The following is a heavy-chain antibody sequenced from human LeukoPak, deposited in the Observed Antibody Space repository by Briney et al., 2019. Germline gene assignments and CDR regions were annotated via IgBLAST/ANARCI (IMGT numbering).Heavy chain of an antibody. D-gene: IGHD1/OR15-1a*01. V-gene: IGHV3-48*03. CDR2: ISTSGSTM. J-gene: IGHJ5*02. CDR3: ARDRGVTGTLWFDP. CDR1: GFSLSSYE. Sequence: GGSLRLSCAASGFSLSSYEMNWVRQAPGKGLEWVSYISTSGSTMYYADSVKGRFTISRDNAKNLVYLQMNSLRADDTAVYYCARDRGVTGTLWFDPWGQGALVTVSS.